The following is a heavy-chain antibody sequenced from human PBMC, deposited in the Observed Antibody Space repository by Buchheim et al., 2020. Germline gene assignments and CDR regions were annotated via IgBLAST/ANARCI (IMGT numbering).Heavy chain of an antibody. CDR1: GFTFSSYA. Sequence: QVQLVESGGGVVQPGRSLRLSCAASGFTFSSYAMHWVRQAPGKGLEWVAVISYDGSNKYYADSVKGRFTISRDNSKNTLYLQMNSLRAEDTAVYYCARAAYSSSWTYYYYGMVVWGQGTT. J-gene: IGHJ6*02. CDR2: ISYDGSNK. V-gene: IGHV3-30-3*01. CDR3: ARAAYSSSWTYYYYGMVV. D-gene: IGHD6-13*01.